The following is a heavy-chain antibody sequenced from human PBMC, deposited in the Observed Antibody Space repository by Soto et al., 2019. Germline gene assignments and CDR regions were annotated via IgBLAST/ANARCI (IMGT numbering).Heavy chain of an antibody. V-gene: IGHV4-59*01. J-gene: IGHJ6*02. D-gene: IGHD6-19*01. CDR3: ARGSSGGYFYYYGMDV. Sequence: SLTCTVSGGSISSYYWSWIRQPPGKGLEWIGYIYYSGSTNYNPSLKSRVTISVDTSKNQFSLKLSSVTAADTAVYYCARGSSGGYFYYYGMDVWGQGTTVTVSS. CDR1: GGSISSYY. CDR2: IYYSGST.